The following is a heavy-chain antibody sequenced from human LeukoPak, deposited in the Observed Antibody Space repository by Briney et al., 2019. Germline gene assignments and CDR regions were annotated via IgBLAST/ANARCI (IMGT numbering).Heavy chain of an antibody. D-gene: IGHD3-22*01. V-gene: IGHV4-34*01. CDR3: ARNSHYYDSSGFNY. CDR2: INHSGST. Sequence: SETLSLTCAVYGGSFSAYYWSWIRQPPGKGLEWIGEINHSGSTNYNPSLKSRATISVDTSKNQFSLKLSSVTAADTAVYYCARNSHYYDSSGFNYWGQGSLVTVSS. CDR1: GGSFSAYY. J-gene: IGHJ4*02.